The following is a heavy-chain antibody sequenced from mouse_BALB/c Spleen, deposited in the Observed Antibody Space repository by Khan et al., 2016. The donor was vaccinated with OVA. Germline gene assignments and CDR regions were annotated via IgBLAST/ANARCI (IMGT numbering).Heavy chain of an antibody. D-gene: IGHD1-1*01. V-gene: IGHV5-6*01. CDR2: ISTGGHYT. Sequence: EVELVESGGDLVEPGGSLKLSCAASGFTFSTYGMSWVRQTPDKRLEWVATISTGGHYTYYPDSVRGRLTIPRDTAKNTLYLQMTSLKSEDTAMFYCARLAYYYGSEGFAYWGQGTLVTVSA. CDR3: ARLAYYYGSEGFAY. J-gene: IGHJ3*01. CDR1: GFTFSTYG.